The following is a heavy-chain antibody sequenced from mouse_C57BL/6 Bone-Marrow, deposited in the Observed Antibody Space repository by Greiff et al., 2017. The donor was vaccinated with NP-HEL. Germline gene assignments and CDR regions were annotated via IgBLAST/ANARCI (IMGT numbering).Heavy chain of an antibody. Sequence: VKLVESGAELARPGASVKLSCKASGYTFTSYGISWVKQRPGQGLEWIGEIYPRSGNTYYNEKFKGKATLTADKSSSTAYMELRSLTSEDSAVYFCARERLGMDYWGQGTSVTVSS. CDR1: GYTFTSYG. J-gene: IGHJ4*01. D-gene: IGHD2-4*01. CDR3: ARERLGMDY. CDR2: IYPRSGNT. V-gene: IGHV1-81*01.